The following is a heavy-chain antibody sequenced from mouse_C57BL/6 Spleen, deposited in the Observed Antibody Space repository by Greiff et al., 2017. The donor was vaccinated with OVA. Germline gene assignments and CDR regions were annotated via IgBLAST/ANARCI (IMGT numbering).Heavy chain of an antibody. D-gene: IGHD1-1*01. CDR1: GFTFSDYY. CDR3: ARGDYGSSRYFDY. J-gene: IGHJ2*01. CDR2: INYDGSST. V-gene: IGHV5-16*01. Sequence: EVKLVESEGGLVQPGSSMKLSRTASGFTFSDYYMAWVRQVPEKGLEWVANINYDGSSTYYLDSLKSRFIISRDNAKNILYLQMSSLKSEDTATYYCARGDYGSSRYFDYWGQGTTLTVSS.